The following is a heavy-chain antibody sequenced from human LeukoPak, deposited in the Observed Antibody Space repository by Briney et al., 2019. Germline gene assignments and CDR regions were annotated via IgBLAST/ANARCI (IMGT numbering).Heavy chain of an antibody. CDR2: ISSSSSYI. CDR3: ARDITLYVDY. J-gene: IGHJ4*02. CDR1: GFTFSSYS. Sequence: GGSLRLSCAASGFTFSSYSMNWVRQAPGKGLEWVSSISSSSSYIYYADSVKGRFTTSRDNAKNSLYLQMNSLRAEDTAVYYCARDITLYVDYWGQGTLVTVSS. D-gene: IGHD3-10*01. V-gene: IGHV3-21*01.